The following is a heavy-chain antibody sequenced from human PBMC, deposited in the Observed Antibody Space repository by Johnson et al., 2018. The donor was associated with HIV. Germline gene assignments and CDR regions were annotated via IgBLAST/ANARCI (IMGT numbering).Heavy chain of an antibody. D-gene: IGHD3-22*01. J-gene: IGHJ3*02. V-gene: IGHV3-23*04. CDR2: ISGSGGST. CDR1: GFTFDDYG. Sequence: VQLVESGGGLDQPGGSLRLSCAASGFTFDDYGMSWVRQAPGKGLEWVSAISGSGGSTNYADSVKGRFTISRENDKNSLYLQMNSLRAGDTAMYYCARAWNTMIVVVPGAFDIWGQGTMVTVSS. CDR3: ARAWNTMIVVVPGAFDI.